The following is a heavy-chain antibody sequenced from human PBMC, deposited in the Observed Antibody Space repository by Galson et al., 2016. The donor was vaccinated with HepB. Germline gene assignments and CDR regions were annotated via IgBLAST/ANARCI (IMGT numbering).Heavy chain of an antibody. V-gene: IGHV4-31*03. CDR1: GGSFSSGDYY. J-gene: IGHJ5*02. D-gene: IGHD3-10*01. CDR3: ARDVGGRGPMGKGFDP. CDR2: IYFTGST. Sequence: TLSLTCTVSGGSFSSGDYYWSWVRQFPGKGLEWIGYIYFTGSTYYNPSLKSRLTLSVDTSKGQFSLELRSVTAADTAVYFCARDVGGRGPMGKGFDPWGQGTLVTVSS.